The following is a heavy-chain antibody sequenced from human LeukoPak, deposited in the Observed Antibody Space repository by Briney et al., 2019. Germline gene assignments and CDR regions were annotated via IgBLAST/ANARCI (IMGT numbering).Heavy chain of an antibody. Sequence: AISGSGGSKYSADSVKGRFTIYRDNCKNTVYLQMNSLRAEDTAVYYCAKAYYYGSGPFDYWGQGTLVTVSS. V-gene: IGHV3-23*01. J-gene: IGHJ4*02. D-gene: IGHD3-10*01. CDR3: AKAYYYGSGPFDY. CDR2: ISGSGGSK.